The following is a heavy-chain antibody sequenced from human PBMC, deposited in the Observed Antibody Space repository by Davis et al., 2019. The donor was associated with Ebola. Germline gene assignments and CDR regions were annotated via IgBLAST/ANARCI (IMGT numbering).Heavy chain of an antibody. D-gene: IGHD6-13*01. CDR3: ARGDLGGKQLVY. V-gene: IGHV4-34*01. CDR1: GGSFSGYY. J-gene: IGHJ4*02. CDR2: INPSGST. Sequence: SETLSLACAVYGGSFSGYYWSWIRQPPEKGLDWIGEINPSGSTNYNPSLKSRLIISIDTSKNQFSLQLNSVTDADTAVYYCARGDLGGKQLVYWGQGTLVTVSS.